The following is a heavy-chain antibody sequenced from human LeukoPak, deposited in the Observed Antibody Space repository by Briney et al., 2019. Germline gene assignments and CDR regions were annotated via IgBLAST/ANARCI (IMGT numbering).Heavy chain of an antibody. D-gene: IGHD3-22*01. CDR3: ARDNPRFTYYYDSSGYWAFDI. CDR2: IYYSGST. Sequence: SETLSLTCTVSGGSISSSSYYWSWIRQPPGKGLEWIGYIYYSGSTNYNPSLKSRVTISVDTSKNQFSLKLSSVTAADTAVYYCARDNPRFTYYYDSSGYWAFDIWGQGTMVTVSS. V-gene: IGHV4-61*01. J-gene: IGHJ3*02. CDR1: GGSISSSSYY.